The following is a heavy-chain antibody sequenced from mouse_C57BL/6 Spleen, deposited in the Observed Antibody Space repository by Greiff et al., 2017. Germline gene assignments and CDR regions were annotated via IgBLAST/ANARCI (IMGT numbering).Heavy chain of an antibody. Sequence: QVTLKVSGPGILQSSQTLSLTCSFSGFSLSTSGMGVSWIRQPSGKGLEWLAHIYWDDDKRYNPSLKSRLTISTDTSRNQVFLKITSVDTADTAPYYCARREGEYGNYEGYFDVGGTGTTVTVSS. D-gene: IGHD2-10*02. J-gene: IGHJ1*03. CDR1: GFSLSTSGMG. V-gene: IGHV8-12*01. CDR2: IYWDDDK. CDR3: ARREGEYGNYEGYFDV.